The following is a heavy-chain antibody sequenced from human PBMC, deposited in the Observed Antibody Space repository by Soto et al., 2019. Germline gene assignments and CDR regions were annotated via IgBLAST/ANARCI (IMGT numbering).Heavy chain of an antibody. D-gene: IGHD3-10*01. CDR1: GFTFSSYA. Sequence: GGSLRLSCAASGFTFSSYAMHWVRQAPGKGLEWVAVISYDGSNKYYADSVKGRFTISRDNSKNTLYLQMNSLRAEDTAVYYCARDSLKASTMVRGVIITGYGMDVSGQSTTVTVSS. CDR3: ARDSLKASTMVRGVIITGYGMDV. CDR2: ISYDGSNK. J-gene: IGHJ6*02. V-gene: IGHV3-30-3*01.